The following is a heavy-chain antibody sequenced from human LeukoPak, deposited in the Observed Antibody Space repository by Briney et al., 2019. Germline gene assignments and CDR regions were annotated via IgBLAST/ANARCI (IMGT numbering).Heavy chain of an antibody. CDR3: AKDLTYYYDSSYFDY. CDR1: GFTFSSYW. D-gene: IGHD3-22*01. CDR2: IKQDGSEK. Sequence: GGSLRLSCAASGFTFSSYWMSWVRQAPGKGLEWVANIKQDGSEKYYVDSVKGRFTISRDNSKNTLYLQMNSLRAEDTAVYYCAKDLTYYYDSSYFDYWGQGTLVTVSS. V-gene: IGHV3-7*03. J-gene: IGHJ4*02.